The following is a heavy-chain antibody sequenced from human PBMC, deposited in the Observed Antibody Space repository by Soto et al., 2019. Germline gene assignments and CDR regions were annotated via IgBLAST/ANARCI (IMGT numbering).Heavy chain of an antibody. CDR3: AREYYDFWSGLKNWFDP. CDR2: INSDGSST. CDR1: GFTFSSYW. J-gene: IGHJ5*02. D-gene: IGHD3-3*01. Sequence: GGSLRLSCAASGFTFSSYWMHWVRQAPGKGLVWVSRINSDGSSTSYADSVKGRFTISRDNAKNTLYLQMNSLRAEDTAVYYCAREYYDFWSGLKNWFDPWGQGTLVTVSS. V-gene: IGHV3-74*01.